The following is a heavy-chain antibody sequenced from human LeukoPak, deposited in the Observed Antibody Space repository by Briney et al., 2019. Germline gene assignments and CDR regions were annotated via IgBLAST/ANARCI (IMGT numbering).Heavy chain of an antibody. CDR2: IYYSGST. J-gene: IGHJ6*02. V-gene: IGHV4-59*01. CDR3: ARGDGYCSSTSCLIVGGDYYGMDV. Sequence: SETLSLTCTVSGGSISSYYWSWIRQPPGKGLEWIGYIYYSGSTNYNPSLKSRVTISVDTSKNQFSLKLSSVTAADTAVYYCARGDGYCSSTSCLIVGGDYYGMDVWGQGTTVTVSS. D-gene: IGHD2-2*01. CDR1: GGSISSYY.